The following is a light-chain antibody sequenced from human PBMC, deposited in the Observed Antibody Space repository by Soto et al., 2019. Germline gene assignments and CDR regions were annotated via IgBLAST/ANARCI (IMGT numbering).Light chain of an antibody. V-gene: IGLV2-14*01. CDR1: NSDVGGYNY. CDR2: EVS. J-gene: IGLJ1*01. CDR3: SSYTSSSTYV. Sequence: LTQPASVSGSPGQSITISCTGTNSDVGGYNYVSWYQQHPGKAPKLMIYEVSNRPSGVSNRFSGSKSGNTASLTISGPQAEDEADYYCSSYTSSSTYVFGTGTKVTVL.